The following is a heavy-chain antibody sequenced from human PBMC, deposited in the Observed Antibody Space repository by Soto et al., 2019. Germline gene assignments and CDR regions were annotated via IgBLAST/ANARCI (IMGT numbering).Heavy chain of an antibody. D-gene: IGHD1-7*01. CDR2: ITPNFGTA. CDR3: ARGPPNGNYGENWFDP. Sequence: QVQLVQSGAEVKKPGSSVKVSCKASGGTFSSYAISWVRQAPGQGLEWMGGITPNFGTANYAQKFQGRVTITADESTSAAYMELSSLRSEDTAVYYCARGPPNGNYGENWFDPWGQGTLVTVSS. J-gene: IGHJ5*02. CDR1: GGTFSSYA. V-gene: IGHV1-69*01.